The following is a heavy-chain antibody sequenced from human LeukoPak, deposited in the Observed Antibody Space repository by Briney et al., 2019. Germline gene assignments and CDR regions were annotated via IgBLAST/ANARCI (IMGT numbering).Heavy chain of an antibody. Sequence: PSETLSLTCAVYGGSFSGYYWSWIRQPPGKGLEWIGEINHSGSTNYNPSLKSRVTISVDTSKNQFSLKLSSVTAADTAVYYCARSGSGYYLAYGMDVWGQGTTVTVSS. D-gene: IGHD3-22*01. CDR3: ARSGSGYYLAYGMDV. CDR1: GGSFSGYY. J-gene: IGHJ6*02. V-gene: IGHV4-34*01. CDR2: INHSGST.